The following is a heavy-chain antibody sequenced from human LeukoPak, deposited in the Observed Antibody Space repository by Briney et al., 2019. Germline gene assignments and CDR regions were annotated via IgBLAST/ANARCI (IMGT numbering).Heavy chain of an antibody. CDR2: IYSGGTT. CDR1: GFTVSSNY. J-gene: IGHJ4*02. Sequence: PGGSLRLSCAASGFTVSSNYMSWVRQAPGKGLEWVSVIYSGGTTYYADSVKGRFTISRDNSKNTLYLQMNSLRAEDTAVYYCARDTLDSHESSWGQGTLVTVSS. CDR3: ARDTLDSHESS. D-gene: IGHD3-22*01. V-gene: IGHV3-66*01.